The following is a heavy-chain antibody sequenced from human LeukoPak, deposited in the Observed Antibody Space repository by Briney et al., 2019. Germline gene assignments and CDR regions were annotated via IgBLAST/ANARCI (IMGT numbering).Heavy chain of an antibody. CDR2: INPNSGGT. D-gene: IGHD5-18*01. Sequence: ASVKVSCKASGYTFTSYDINWVRQATGQGLEWMGWINPNSGGTNYAQKFQGRVTMTRDTSISTAYMELSRLRSDDTAVYYCARDLHSYGPGAFDIWGQGTMVTVSS. CDR3: ARDLHSYGPGAFDI. J-gene: IGHJ3*02. CDR1: GYTFTSYD. V-gene: IGHV1-2*02.